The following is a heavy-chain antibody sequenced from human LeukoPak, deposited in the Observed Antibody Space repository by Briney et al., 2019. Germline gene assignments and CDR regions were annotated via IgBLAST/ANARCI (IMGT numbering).Heavy chain of an antibody. CDR3: AREYGSGSYLGSPIDY. V-gene: IGHV4-4*07. CDR2: TYTSGST. CDR1: TGSISSYY. D-gene: IGHD3-10*01. Sequence: SETLSLTCTVVTGSISSYYWSWIRPPDGKGREWIGRTYTSGSTNYHPSLKSRVTMSVDTSKNEFSVKLSAVSAEDTAVYYCAREYGSGSYLGSPIDYWGQGTLVTVSS. J-gene: IGHJ4*02.